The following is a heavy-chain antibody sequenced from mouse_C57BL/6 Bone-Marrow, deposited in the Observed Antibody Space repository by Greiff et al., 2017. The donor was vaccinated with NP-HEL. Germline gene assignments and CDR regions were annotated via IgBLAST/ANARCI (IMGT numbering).Heavy chain of an antibody. D-gene: IGHD4-1*01. V-gene: IGHV1-63*01. CDR1: GYTFTNYW. CDR3: ARKTAEGGWYFDV. J-gene: IGHJ1*03. CDR2: IYPGGGYT. Sequence: QVQLKESGAELVRPGTSVKMSCKASGYTFTNYWIGWAKQRPGHGLEWIGDIYPGGGYTNYNEKFKGEATLTADKSSSTAYMQFSSLTSEDSAIYYCARKTAEGGWYFDVWGTGTTVTVSS.